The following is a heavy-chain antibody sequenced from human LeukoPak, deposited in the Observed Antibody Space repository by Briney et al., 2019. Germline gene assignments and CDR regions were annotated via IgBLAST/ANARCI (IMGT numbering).Heavy chain of an antibody. J-gene: IGHJ4*02. D-gene: IGHD1-26*01. CDR2: ISSSGGNT. Sequence: GGSLRLSCAASGFTFSSYAMSWVRQAPGKGPEWVSAISSSGGNTYYADSVKGRFTISRDNSKNTLYLQMNSLRAEDTAVYYCAKGGSDYDDHGYSFDYWGQGALVTVSS. V-gene: IGHV3-23*01. CDR1: GFTFSSYA. CDR3: AKGGSDYDDHGYSFDY.